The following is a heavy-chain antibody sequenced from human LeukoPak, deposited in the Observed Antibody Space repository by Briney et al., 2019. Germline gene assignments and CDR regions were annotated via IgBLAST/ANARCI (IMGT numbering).Heavy chain of an antibody. CDR1: GFTFSNYA. J-gene: IGHJ4*02. D-gene: IGHD5-24*01. CDR3: AKSLGVGGYTRYKGFDQ. V-gene: IGHV3-23*01. Sequence: GGSLRLSCAASGFTFSNYALNWVRQAPGKGLEWVSAISESGDKTHYADSVKGRFTISRDNSKNTLHLQMNSLRAEDAAVYYCAKSLGVGGYTRYKGFDQWGQGTLVTVSS. CDR2: ISESGDKT.